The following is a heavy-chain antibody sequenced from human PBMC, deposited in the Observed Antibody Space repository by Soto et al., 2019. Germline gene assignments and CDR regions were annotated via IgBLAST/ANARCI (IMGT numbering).Heavy chain of an antibody. D-gene: IGHD6-19*01. V-gene: IGHV3-23*01. CDR1: GFTFSSYA. CDR2: ISGSGGST. CDR3: AKEDSIAVAGTWHY. Sequence: GGSLRLSCAASGFTFSSYAMSWVRQAPGKGLEWVSAISGSGGSTYYADSVKGRFTISRDNSKNTLYLQMNSLRAEGTAVYYCAKEDSIAVAGTWHYWGQGTLVTVSS. J-gene: IGHJ4*02.